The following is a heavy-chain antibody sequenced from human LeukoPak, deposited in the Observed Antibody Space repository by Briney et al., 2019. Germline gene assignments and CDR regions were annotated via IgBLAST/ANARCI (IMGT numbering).Heavy chain of an antibody. CDR3: AKSIQLWLHYFDY. V-gene: IGHV3-23*01. CDR2: ISGSGGST. CDR1: GFTFSSYA. J-gene: IGHJ4*02. Sequence: PGGSLRLSCAASGFTFSSYAMSWVRQASGKGLEWVSAISGSGGSTYYADSVKGRFTISRDNSKNTLYLQMNSLRAEDTAVYYCAKSIQLWLHYFDYWGQGTLVTVSS. D-gene: IGHD5-18*01.